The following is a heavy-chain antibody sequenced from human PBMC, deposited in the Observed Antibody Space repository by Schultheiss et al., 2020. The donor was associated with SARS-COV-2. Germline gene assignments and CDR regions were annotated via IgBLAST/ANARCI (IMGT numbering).Heavy chain of an antibody. J-gene: IGHJ6*02. Sequence: SQTLSLTCTVSGDSISSSYWSWIRQPAGKGLEWIGRIYTSGTTSYNPSLKSRVTMSADTSKNQFSLKLRSVIAADTAVYYCARSSCTSTNCYRQDVWGRGTTVTVSS. CDR3: ARSSCTSTNCYRQDV. CDR1: GDSISSSY. CDR2: IYTSGTT. D-gene: IGHD2-2*01. V-gene: IGHV4-4*07.